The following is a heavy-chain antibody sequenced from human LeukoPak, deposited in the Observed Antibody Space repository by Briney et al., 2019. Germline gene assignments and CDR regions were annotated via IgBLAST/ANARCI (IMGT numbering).Heavy chain of an antibody. CDR3: ARYRGKTTVSSLDWFDP. D-gene: IGHD4-11*01. CDR1: GGSISSYY. V-gene: IGHV4-59*01. Sequence: SETLSLTCTVSGGSISSYYWSWIRQPPGEGLEWLGYIYYSGSTKYNPSLKSRVTISVDTSKNQFSLKLSSVTAADTAVYYCARYRGKTTVSSLDWFDPWGQGTLVTVSS. CDR2: IYYSGST. J-gene: IGHJ5*02.